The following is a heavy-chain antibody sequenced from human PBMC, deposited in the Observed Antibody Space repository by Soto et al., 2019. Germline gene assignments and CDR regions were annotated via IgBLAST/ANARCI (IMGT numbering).Heavy chain of an antibody. Sequence: QVQLQESGPGLVKPSQTLSLTCTVSGGSISSGDYYWSWIRQHPGKGLEWIGYIYYRGSTYYNPSLKSRVTISVDTSKNQFSLKLSSVTAADTAGYYCARWWSGSRQGFDPWGQGTLVTVSS. CDR2: IYYRGST. J-gene: IGHJ5*02. CDR1: GGSISSGDYY. D-gene: IGHD3-3*01. CDR3: ARWWSGSRQGFDP. V-gene: IGHV4-31*03.